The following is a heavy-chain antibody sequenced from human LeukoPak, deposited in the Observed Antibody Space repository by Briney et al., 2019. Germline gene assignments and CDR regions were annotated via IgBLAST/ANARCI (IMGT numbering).Heavy chain of an antibody. CDR1: GFTFSSYW. J-gene: IGHJ4*02. Sequence: GGSLRLSCAASGFTFSSYWMHWVRQAPGKGLVWVSRINSDGSSTSYADSVKGRFTISRDNAKNTLYLQMNSLRAEDTAVYYCAIIQAGGSGLFDYWGQGTLVTVSS. CDR3: AIIQAGGSGLFDY. CDR2: INSDGSST. V-gene: IGHV3-74*01. D-gene: IGHD3-10*01.